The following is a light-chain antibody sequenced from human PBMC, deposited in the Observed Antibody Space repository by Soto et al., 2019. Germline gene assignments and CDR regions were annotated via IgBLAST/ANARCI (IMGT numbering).Light chain of an antibody. CDR1: QGISNY. Sequence: DIQMTQSPSALSASVGDRVTITCRASQGISNYLAWFQQKPGQGPKRLIYGASNLQSGVPPRFSGSGSETEFTLTISNLQPEDIATYYCLQHNAYPLTFGQGTKVDSK. CDR2: GAS. CDR3: LQHNAYPLT. J-gene: IGKJ2*01. V-gene: IGKV1-17*03.